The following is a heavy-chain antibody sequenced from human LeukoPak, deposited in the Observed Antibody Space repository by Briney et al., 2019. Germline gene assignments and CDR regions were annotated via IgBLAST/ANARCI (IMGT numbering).Heavy chain of an antibody. CDR3: AKDLYRSSYYPDY. CDR1: AFSFSNYG. D-gene: IGHD6-6*01. J-gene: IGHJ4*02. CDR2: IQYDGNNK. Sequence: GGSLRLSCAASAFSFSNYGMHWVRQAPGKGLEWVAFIQYDGNNKYYGDSVKGRFTVSRDNSKNTLYLQMNSLRGEDTAVYYCAKDLYRSSYYPDYWGQGTLVTVSS. V-gene: IGHV3-30*02.